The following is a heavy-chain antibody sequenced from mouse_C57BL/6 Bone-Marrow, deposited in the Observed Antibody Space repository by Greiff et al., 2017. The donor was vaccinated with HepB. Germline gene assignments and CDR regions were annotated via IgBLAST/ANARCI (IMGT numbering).Heavy chain of an antibody. CDR1: GYAFTNYL. CDR2: INPGSGGT. Sequence: VQLQQSGAELVRPGTSVKVSCKASGYAFTNYLIEWVKQRPGQGLEWIGVINPGSGGTNYNEKFKGKATLTADKSSSTAYMQLSSLTSEASAVYFCSRRGDGNYDAMDYWGQGTSVTVSS. D-gene: IGHD2-1*01. CDR3: SRRGDGNYDAMDY. V-gene: IGHV1-54*01. J-gene: IGHJ4*01.